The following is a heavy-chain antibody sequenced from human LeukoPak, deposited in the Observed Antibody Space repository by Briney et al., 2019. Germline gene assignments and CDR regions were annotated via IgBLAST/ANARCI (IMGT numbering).Heavy chain of an antibody. D-gene: IGHD2-15*01. V-gene: IGHV1-69*06. CDR3: ATREMVYPPRYCSGGSCYSVRAFDI. CDR2: IIPIFGTA. J-gene: IGHJ3*02. CDR1: GGTFSSYA. Sequence: GASVKVSCKASGGTFSSYAISWVRQAPGQGLEWMGGIIPIFGTANYAQKFQGRVTITADKSTSTAYMELSSLRSEDTAVYYCATREMVYPPRYCSGGSCYSVRAFDIWGQGIMVTVSS.